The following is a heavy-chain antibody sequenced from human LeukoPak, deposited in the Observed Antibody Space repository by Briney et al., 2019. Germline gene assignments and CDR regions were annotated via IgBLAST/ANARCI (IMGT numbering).Heavy chain of an antibody. CDR2: IYYSGST. CDR3: ARKRGRYFDL. J-gene: IGHJ2*01. Sequence: SETLSLTCTVSGGSISSSSYYWGWIRQPPGKGLEWIGSIYYSGSTYYNPSLKSRVTISVDTSKNQFSLKLSSVTAADTAVYYCARKRGRYFDLWGRGTLVTVSS. CDR1: GGSISSSSYY. V-gene: IGHV4-39*01.